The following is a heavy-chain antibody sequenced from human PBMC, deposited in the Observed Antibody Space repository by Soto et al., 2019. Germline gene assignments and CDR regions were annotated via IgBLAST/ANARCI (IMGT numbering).Heavy chain of an antibody. CDR3: TTGHYSSYWFRDY. Sequence: EVQLVESGGGLVKPGGSLRLSCAASGFTFSNAWMTWVRQAPGKGLEWVGRIKSKTDGGTTDYAAPVKGRFTISRDDSKNTLYLQMNSLKTEDTAVYYCTTGHYSSYWFRDYWGQGTLVTVSS. CDR2: IKSKTDGGTT. V-gene: IGHV3-15*01. D-gene: IGHD6-19*01. CDR1: GFTFSNAW. J-gene: IGHJ4*02.